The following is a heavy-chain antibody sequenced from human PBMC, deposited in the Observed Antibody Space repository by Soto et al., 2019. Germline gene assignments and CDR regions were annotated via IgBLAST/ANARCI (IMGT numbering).Heavy chain of an antibody. V-gene: IGHV1-3*01. J-gene: IGHJ4*02. Sequence: VKVSCKASGYTFTAYPMHWVRQAPGQRLEWMGWINAANGDTGYSQKFHDRVTFTRDTSATTVYMELSSLTSEDTAVYYCARKDYYGAGVYYFDHWGQGTLVTVSS. D-gene: IGHD3-10*01. CDR3: ARKDYYGAGVYYFDH. CDR1: GYTFTAYP. CDR2: INAANGDT.